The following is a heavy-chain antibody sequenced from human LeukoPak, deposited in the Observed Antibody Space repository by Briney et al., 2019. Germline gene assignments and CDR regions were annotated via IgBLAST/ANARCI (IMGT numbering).Heavy chain of an antibody. Sequence: TGGSLRLSCAASGFTFSSYAMSWVRQAPGKGLEWVSAISGSGGSTYYADSVKGRFTISRDNSKNTLYLQMNSLRAEDTAVYYCAKEGDSSSWDGGDAFDIWGQGTMVTVSS. CDR3: AKEGDSSSWDGGDAFDI. CDR1: GFTFSSYA. D-gene: IGHD6-13*01. V-gene: IGHV3-23*01. CDR2: ISGSGGST. J-gene: IGHJ3*02.